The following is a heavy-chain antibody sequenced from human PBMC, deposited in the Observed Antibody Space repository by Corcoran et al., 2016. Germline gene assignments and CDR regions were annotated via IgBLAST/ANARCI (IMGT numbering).Heavy chain of an antibody. CDR2: IKSKTDGGTT. D-gene: IGHD1-1*01. CDR1: GFTFSNAW. CDR3: TTAPTGTTPSHYYYGMDV. J-gene: IGHJ6*02. V-gene: IGHV3-15*07. Sequence: EVQLVESGGGLVKPGGSLRLSCAASGFTFSNAWMNWVRQAPGKGLEWVGRIKSKTDGGTTDYAAPVKGSFTIARDDSKNTVYLQMNSRKTEDTAVYYCTTAPTGTTPSHYYYGMDVWGQGTTVTVSS.